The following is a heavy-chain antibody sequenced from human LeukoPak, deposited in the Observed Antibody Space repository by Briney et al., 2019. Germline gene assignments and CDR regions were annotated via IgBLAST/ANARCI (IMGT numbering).Heavy chain of an antibody. D-gene: IGHD1-14*01. CDR2: INPGGSSI. V-gene: IGHV3-74*01. CDR1: GFTFSSHW. Sequence: GGSLRLSCAASGFTFSSHWMHWVRQVPGKGLVWVARINPGGSSITYADSVKGRFTISRDNAKNTLYLQMDSPRAEDTGVYYCARSNQADDYWGQGTLVTVSS. CDR3: ARSNQADDY. J-gene: IGHJ4*02.